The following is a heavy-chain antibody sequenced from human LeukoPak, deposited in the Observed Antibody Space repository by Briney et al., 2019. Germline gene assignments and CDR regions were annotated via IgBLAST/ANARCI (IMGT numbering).Heavy chain of an antibody. CDR1: GYTFTSYD. D-gene: IGHD2-2*01. V-gene: IGHV1-8*01. CDR2: MNPNSGNT. CDR3: ARGFGPAAMNYYVDV. Sequence: ASVKVSCKASGYTFTSYDINWVRQATGQGLEWMGWMNPNSGNTGYAQKFQGRVTMTRNTSISTAYMDLSSLRSDDTAVYYCARGFGPAAMNYYVDVWGKGTTVTISS. J-gene: IGHJ6*03.